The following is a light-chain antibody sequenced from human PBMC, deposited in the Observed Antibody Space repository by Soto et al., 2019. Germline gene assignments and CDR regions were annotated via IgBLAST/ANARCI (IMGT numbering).Light chain of an antibody. CDR1: QKTSRRY. J-gene: IGKJ5*01. CDR3: QQYGGTPPIT. Sequence: EIVLTESLGTRALSTGEAATVSCSAIQKTSRRYLAWHLQTPGQAPRFLTYRACSRATGIPDSFSGSGSGTDFTLTISRLEPEDFAVYYCQQYGGTPPITFGPGTRLEFK. V-gene: IGKV3-20*01. CDR2: RAC.